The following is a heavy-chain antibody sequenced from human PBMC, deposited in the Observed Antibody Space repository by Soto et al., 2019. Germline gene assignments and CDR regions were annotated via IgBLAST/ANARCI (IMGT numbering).Heavy chain of an antibody. J-gene: IGHJ5*02. CDR3: VRRHVSATGIDWFEP. CDR2: INAANGDT. Sequence: ASVKVSCKASGYTFTSYGIHRVRQAPGQRLEWMGWINAANGDTKYSPKFQGRVTITRDTSASTAYMELSSLRSEDTAVYYCVRRHVSATGIDWFEPWGQATLVNVSS. V-gene: IGHV1-3*01. CDR1: GYTFTSYG. D-gene: IGHD6-13*01.